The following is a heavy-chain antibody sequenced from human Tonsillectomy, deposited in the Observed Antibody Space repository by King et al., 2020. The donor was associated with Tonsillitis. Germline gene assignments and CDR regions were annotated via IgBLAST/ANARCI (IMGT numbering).Heavy chain of an antibody. V-gene: IGHV3-7*01. Sequence: VQLVESGGGLVQPGGSLRLSCAASGCTFNNFWMNWVRQAPGKGLEWVANTKQDGSGNYYVGSVKGRFPNSRDNAENSLFLQMNSLRAEDTAVYYCARPQFDYWGQGTLVTVS. CDR3: ARPQFDY. J-gene: IGHJ4*02. CDR2: TKQDGSGN. CDR1: GCTFNNFW.